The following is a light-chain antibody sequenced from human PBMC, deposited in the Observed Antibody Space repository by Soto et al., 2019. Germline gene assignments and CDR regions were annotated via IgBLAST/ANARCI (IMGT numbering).Light chain of an antibody. J-gene: IGKJ2*01. CDR2: GAS. V-gene: IGKV3-20*01. CDR1: QSVTSTY. CDR3: HQYGSSFPHT. Sequence: EIVLTQSPGTLSLSPGERATLFCRASQSVTSTYFAWYQQKPGQAPRLLIYGASSRATGIPDRFSGSGYGTDFTLTISRLEPEEFAVYYCHQYGSSFPHTFGQGTKLEI.